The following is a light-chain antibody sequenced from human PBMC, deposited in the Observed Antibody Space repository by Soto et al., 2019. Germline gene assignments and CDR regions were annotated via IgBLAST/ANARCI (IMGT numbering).Light chain of an antibody. CDR3: AAWDDRLDVYV. V-gene: IGLV1-44*01. CDR2: STS. J-gene: IGLJ1*01. CDR1: SSNIGSNT. Sequence: SVLTRPPSASGTPGQIVAISCSGSSSNIGSNTVTWYQQLPGTAPKLLIYSTSQRSSGVPGRFSGSKSGASASLSISGLQSEDEADYYCAAWDDRLDVYVFGTGTKVTV.